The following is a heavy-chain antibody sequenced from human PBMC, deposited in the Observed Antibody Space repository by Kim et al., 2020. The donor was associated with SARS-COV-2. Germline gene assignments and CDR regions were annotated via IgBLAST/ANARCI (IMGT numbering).Heavy chain of an antibody. Sequence: AQKFQGRVTMTRDTSISTAYMELSRLRSDDTAVYYCARDRSSSEGAYFDYWGQGTLVTVSS. D-gene: IGHD6-6*01. CDR3: ARDRSSSEGAYFDY. V-gene: IGHV1-2*02. J-gene: IGHJ4*02.